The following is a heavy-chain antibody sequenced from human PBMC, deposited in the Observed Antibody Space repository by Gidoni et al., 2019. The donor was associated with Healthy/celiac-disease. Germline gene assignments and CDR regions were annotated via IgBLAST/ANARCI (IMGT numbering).Heavy chain of an antibody. CDR2: IYYSGST. Sequence: QLQLQESGPGLVEPSETLSLTCTVSGGSISSSSYYWGWIRQPPGKGLEWIGSIYYSGSTYYNPSLKSRVTISVDTSKNQFSLKLSSVTAADTAVYYCARLPVQDGYSYGFIYYYYGMDVWGQGTTVTVSS. CDR1: GGSISSSSYY. D-gene: IGHD5-18*01. J-gene: IGHJ6*02. V-gene: IGHV4-39*01. CDR3: ARLPVQDGYSYGFIYYYYGMDV.